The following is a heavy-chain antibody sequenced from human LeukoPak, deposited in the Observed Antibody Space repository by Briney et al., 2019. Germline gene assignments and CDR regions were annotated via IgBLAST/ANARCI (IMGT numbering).Heavy chain of an antibody. J-gene: IGHJ4*02. Sequence: SETLSLTCSVSDDSITMYYWTWIRQPPGKGLEWIGYVDHTGSTNFNPSLNGRVSISRDTTKNLFSLRLRSVTAADTAIYYCAKSFSETERATITAYWGQGTLVTVSS. CDR2: VDHTGST. CDR1: DDSITMYY. D-gene: IGHD5-24*01. V-gene: IGHV4-59*01. CDR3: AKSFSETERATITAY.